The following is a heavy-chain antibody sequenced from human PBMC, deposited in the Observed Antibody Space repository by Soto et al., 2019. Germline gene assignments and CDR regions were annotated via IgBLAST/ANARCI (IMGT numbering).Heavy chain of an antibody. CDR1: GGSISSGDYY. J-gene: IGHJ5*02. CDR3: ARAMVVPQNWFDP. Sequence: PSETLSLTCTVSGGSISSGDYYWSWIRQPPGKGLEWIGYIYYSGSTYYNPSLKSRVTISVDTSKNQFSLKLSSVTAADTAVYYCARAMVVPQNWFDPGGQGTLVTVSS. D-gene: IGHD2-21*01. CDR2: IYYSGST. V-gene: IGHV4-30-4*01.